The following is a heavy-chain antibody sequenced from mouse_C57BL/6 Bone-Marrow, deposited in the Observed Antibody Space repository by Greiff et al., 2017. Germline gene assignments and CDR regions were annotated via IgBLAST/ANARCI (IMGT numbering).Heavy chain of an antibody. CDR2: IHPNSGST. D-gene: IGHD1-3*01. V-gene: IGHV1-64*01. Sequence: VQLQQPGAELVKPGASVKLSCKASGYTFTSYWMHWVKQRPGQGLEWIGMIHPNSGSTNYNAKFKSKATLTVDTSSSTAYMQLSSLTSEDAAVYYCARGTITAPYWGQGTLVTVSA. CDR3: ARGTITAPY. J-gene: IGHJ3*01. CDR1: GYTFTSYW.